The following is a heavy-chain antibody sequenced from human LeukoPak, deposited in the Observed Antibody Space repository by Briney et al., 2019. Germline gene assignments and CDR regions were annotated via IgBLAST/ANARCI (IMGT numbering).Heavy chain of an antibody. V-gene: IGHV3-23*01. CDR3: ARDMAYHDMLTGYEVSRFFDY. J-gene: IGHJ4*02. Sequence: GGSLRLYCAASGFIFSSYAMTWVRQAPGKGLEWVSSISHKGENTYYADSVKGRFTISRDNSRNTLYLQMNSQRAEDTAVYYCARDMAYHDMLTGYEVSRFFDYWGQGTLVTVSS. CDR1: GFIFSSYA. CDR2: ISHKGENT. D-gene: IGHD3-9*01.